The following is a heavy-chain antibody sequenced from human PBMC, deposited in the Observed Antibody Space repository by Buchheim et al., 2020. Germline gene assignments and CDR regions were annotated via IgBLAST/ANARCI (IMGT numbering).Heavy chain of an antibody. Sequence: EVQLVESGGGLVKPGGSLRLSCAASGFTFNTYAMNWVRQAPGKGLEWVSCLSSGSNYMYYADAVKGRFTISRDNAKNTLYLQMDSLSAEDTAVYYCARNYFHDSSAYQGEYYYYYNGMDVWGQGTT. V-gene: IGHV3-21*06. CDR3: ARNYFHDSSAYQGEYYYYYNGMDV. D-gene: IGHD3-22*01. J-gene: IGHJ6*02. CDR2: LSSGSNYM. CDR1: GFTFNTYA.